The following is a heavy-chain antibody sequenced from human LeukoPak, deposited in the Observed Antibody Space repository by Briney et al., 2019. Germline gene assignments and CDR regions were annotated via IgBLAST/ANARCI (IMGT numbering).Heavy chain of an antibody. CDR1: GGTFSSYA. CDR3: ARASLRYYDILWDFDY. Sequence: GPSVKVSCKASGGTFSSYAISWVRQAPGQGLEWMGGIIPIFGTANYAQKFQGRVTITADESTSTAHMELSSLRAEATAVYYCARASLRYYDILWDFDYWGQGTLVTVSS. J-gene: IGHJ4*02. CDR2: IIPIFGTA. V-gene: IGHV1-69*01. D-gene: IGHD3-9*01.